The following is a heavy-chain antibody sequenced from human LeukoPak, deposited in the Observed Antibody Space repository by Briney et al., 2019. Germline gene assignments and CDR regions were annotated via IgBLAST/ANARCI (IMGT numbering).Heavy chain of an antibody. J-gene: IGHJ4*02. CDR3: AVSGSPTLRYFDY. D-gene: IGHD3-10*01. Sequence: SETLSLTCTVSGGSISSGGYYWSWIRQHPGKGLEWIGYIYYSGSTYYNPSLKSRVTISVDTSKNQFSLKLSSVTAADTAVYYCAVSGSPTLRYFDYWGQGTLVTVSS. V-gene: IGHV4-31*03. CDR2: IYYSGST. CDR1: GGSISSGGYY.